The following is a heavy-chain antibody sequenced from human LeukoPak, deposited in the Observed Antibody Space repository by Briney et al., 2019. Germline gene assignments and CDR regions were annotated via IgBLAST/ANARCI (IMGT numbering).Heavy chain of an antibody. V-gene: IGHV1-2*02. Sequence: GASVKVSCKASGYTFTGYYMHWVRQAPGQGLEWMGWINPNSGGTNYARKFQGRVTMTRDTSISTAYMELSRLRSDDTAVYYCARDTNYDILTGYYEHPGDYWGQGTLVTVSS. CDR2: INPNSGGT. D-gene: IGHD3-9*01. CDR3: ARDTNYDILTGYYEHPGDY. CDR1: GYTFTGYY. J-gene: IGHJ4*02.